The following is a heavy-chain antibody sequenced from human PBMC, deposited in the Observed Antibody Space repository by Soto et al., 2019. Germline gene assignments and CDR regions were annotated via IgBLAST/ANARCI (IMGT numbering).Heavy chain of an antibody. V-gene: IGHV1-3*04. CDR3: AREVLCSASCYFDWFDP. J-gene: IGHJ5*02. D-gene: IGHD2-2*01. CDR2: LNIGNGDT. Sequence: QVQLVQSGAEVKKPGASVKVSCKTSGYTFTSYAIHWVRQAPGQGLGWLGWLNIGNGDTQYSPKLHDRVTLTRDTSASTADVELSRLRSEDTAVYYCAREVLCSASCYFDWFDPWGQGTLVTVSS. CDR1: GYTFTSYA.